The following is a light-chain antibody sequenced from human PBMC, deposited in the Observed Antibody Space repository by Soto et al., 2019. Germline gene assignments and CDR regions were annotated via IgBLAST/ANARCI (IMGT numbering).Light chain of an antibody. J-gene: IGKJ4*01. CDR3: QQSYSNPLVT. CDR1: QSISSY. V-gene: IGKV1-39*01. CDR2: AAS. Sequence: DIQMAQSPSSLSASVGDRVTITCRASQSISSYLNWYQQKPGKAPKLLIYAASSLQSGVPSRFSGSGSGTDFTLTISSLQPEDFATYYCQQSYSNPLVTFGGGTKV.